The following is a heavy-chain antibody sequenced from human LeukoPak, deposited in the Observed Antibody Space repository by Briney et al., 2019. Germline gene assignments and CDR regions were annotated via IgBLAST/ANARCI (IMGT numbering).Heavy chain of an antibody. CDR3: ARDRVRIAVAGTVGFDY. V-gene: IGHV1-3*03. Sequence: ASVKVSCKASGYTFTSYAMHWVRQAPGQRLEWMGWINAGNGNTKYSQEFQGRVTITRDTSASTAYMELSSLRSEDMAVYYCARDRVRIAVAGTVGFDYWGQGTLVTVSS. J-gene: IGHJ4*02. CDR2: INAGNGNT. D-gene: IGHD6-19*01. CDR1: GYTFTSYA.